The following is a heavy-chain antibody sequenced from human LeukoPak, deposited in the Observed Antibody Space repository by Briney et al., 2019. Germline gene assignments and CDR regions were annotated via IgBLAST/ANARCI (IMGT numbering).Heavy chain of an antibody. CDR1: GYTFTSYY. Sequence: ASVKVSCKASGYTFTSYYMHWVRQAPGQGLKWMGIINPSGGSTSYAQKFQGRVTMTRDMSTSTVYMELSSLRSEDTAVYYCGRAYSSGWYYFDYWGQGTLVTVSS. D-gene: IGHD6-19*01. CDR2: INPSGGST. V-gene: IGHV1-46*01. J-gene: IGHJ4*02. CDR3: GRAYSSGWYYFDY.